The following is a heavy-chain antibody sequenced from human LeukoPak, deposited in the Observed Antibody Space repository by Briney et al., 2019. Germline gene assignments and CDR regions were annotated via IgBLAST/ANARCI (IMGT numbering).Heavy chain of an antibody. V-gene: IGHV4-30-2*01. D-gene: IGHD2-2*01. J-gene: IGHJ3*02. Sequence: SETLSLTCTVSGGSISSGGYYWSWIRQPPGKGLEWIGYIYHSGSTYYNPSLKSRVTISVDRSKNQFSLKLSSVTAADTAVYYCAREPSDIVVVPAANDAFDIWGQGTMVTVSS. CDR3: AREPSDIVVVPAANDAFDI. CDR1: GGSISSGGYY. CDR2: IYHSGST.